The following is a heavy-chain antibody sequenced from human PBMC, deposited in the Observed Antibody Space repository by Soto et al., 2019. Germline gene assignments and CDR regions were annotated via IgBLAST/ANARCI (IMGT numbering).Heavy chain of an antibody. CDR3: ARSRSRITIFGVAPFDP. Sequence: PSETLSLTCTVSGGSISSYYWSWIRQPPGKGLEWIGYIYYSGSTNYNPSLKSRVTISVDTSKNQFSLKLSSVTAADTAVYYCARSRSRITIFGVAPFDPWGQGTLVTVSS. J-gene: IGHJ5*02. V-gene: IGHV4-59*01. D-gene: IGHD3-3*01. CDR2: IYYSGST. CDR1: GGSISSYY.